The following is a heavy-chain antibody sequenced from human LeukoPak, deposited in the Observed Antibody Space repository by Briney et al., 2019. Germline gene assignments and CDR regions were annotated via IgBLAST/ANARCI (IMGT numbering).Heavy chain of an antibody. J-gene: IGHJ4*02. Sequence: SGDSTYYADSVKGRFTISRDNSKNTLYLQMNSLRAEDTAVYYCARGWEGYFDYWGQGTLVTVSS. D-gene: IGHD6-19*01. V-gene: IGHV3-23*01. CDR2: SGDST. CDR3: ARGWEGYFDY.